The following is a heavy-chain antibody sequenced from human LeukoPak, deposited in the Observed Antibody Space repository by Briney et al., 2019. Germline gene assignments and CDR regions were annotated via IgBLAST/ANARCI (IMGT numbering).Heavy chain of an antibody. Sequence: PSETLSLTCTVSGGSISSYYWSWIRQPPGKGLEWIGYIYHSGSTNYNPSLKSRVTISVDTSKNQFSLKLSSVTAADTAVYYCAREPRYCSSTSCYAFDYWGQGTLVTVSS. CDR2: IYHSGST. CDR3: AREPRYCSSTSCYAFDY. J-gene: IGHJ4*02. V-gene: IGHV4-59*01. D-gene: IGHD2-2*01. CDR1: GGSISSYY.